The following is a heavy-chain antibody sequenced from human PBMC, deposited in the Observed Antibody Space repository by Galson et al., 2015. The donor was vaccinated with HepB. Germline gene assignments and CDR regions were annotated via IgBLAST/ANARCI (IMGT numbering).Heavy chain of an antibody. V-gene: IGHV3-11*01. CDR3: TRATLRWFDP. CDR2: ISDSGTNM. J-gene: IGHJ5*02. CDR1: GFTFSDYP. D-gene: IGHD3-16*01. Sequence: SLRLSCAATGFTFSDYPMTWIRQAPGKGLEWLSYISDSGTNMFYADSVRGRFTISRDNAKNSLYLQMNSLRAEDTAVYYCTRATLRWFDPWGQGTLVTVSS.